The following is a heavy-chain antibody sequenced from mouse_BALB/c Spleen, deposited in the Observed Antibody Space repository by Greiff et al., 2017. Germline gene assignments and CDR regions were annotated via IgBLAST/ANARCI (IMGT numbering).Heavy chain of an antibody. J-gene: IGHJ2*01. V-gene: IGHV14-3*02. CDR1: GFNIKDTY. Sequence: VQLKQSGAELVKPGASVKLSCTASGFNIKDTYMHWVKQRPEQGLEWIGRIDPANGNTKYDPKFQGKATITADTSSNTAYLQLSSLTSEDTAVYYCASGTVVNYWGQGTTLTVSS. CDR3: ASGTVVNY. D-gene: IGHD1-1*01. CDR2: IDPANGNT.